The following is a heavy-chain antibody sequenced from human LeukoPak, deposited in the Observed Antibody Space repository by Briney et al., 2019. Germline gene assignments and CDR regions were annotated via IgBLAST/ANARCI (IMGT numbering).Heavy chain of an antibody. CDR3: AAPPSADYYYYGMDV. V-gene: IGHV3-21*01. CDR1: GFTFSTYS. CDR2: ISSSSNYI. Sequence: GGSLRLSCAASGFTFSTYSMNWVRQAPGKGLEWVSSISSSSNYIYYADSVKGRFTISRDNAKNSLYLQMNSLRAEDTAVYYCAAPPSADYYYYGMDVWGQGTTVTVSS. J-gene: IGHJ6*02.